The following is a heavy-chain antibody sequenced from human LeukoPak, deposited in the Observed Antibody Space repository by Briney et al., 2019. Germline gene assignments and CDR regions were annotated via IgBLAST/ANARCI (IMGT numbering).Heavy chain of an antibody. CDR1: GFTFTSSA. Sequence: ASVKASCKASGFTFTSSAMQWVRQARGQRLEWIGWIVVGSGNTNYAQKFQERVTITRDMSTSTAYMELSSLRSEDTAVYYCAAELYYDSSGYPTTGGSFDYWGQGTLVTVSS. D-gene: IGHD3-22*01. V-gene: IGHV1-58*02. CDR2: IVVGSGNT. J-gene: IGHJ4*02. CDR3: AAELYYDSSGYPTTGGSFDY.